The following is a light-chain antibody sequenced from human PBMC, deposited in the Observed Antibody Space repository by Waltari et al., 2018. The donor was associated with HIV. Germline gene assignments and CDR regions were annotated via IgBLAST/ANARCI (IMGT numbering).Light chain of an antibody. CDR3: QSYDSSLTVWV. CDR1: SSTIGADSE. CDR2: GNS. V-gene: IGLV1-40*01. J-gene: IGLJ3*02. Sequence: QPPLTQPPSVSGAPGQTVTISCTGSSSTIGADSELHWYQQLPGTAPKLLIYGNSNRPSGVPDRFSVSKSGTSASLVITGLQAEDEADYHCQSYDSSLTVWVFGGGTKLSVL.